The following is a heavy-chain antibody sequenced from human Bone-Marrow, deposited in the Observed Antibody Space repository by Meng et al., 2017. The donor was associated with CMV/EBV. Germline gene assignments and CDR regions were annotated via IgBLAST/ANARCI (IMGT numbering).Heavy chain of an antibody. D-gene: IGHD3-3*01. J-gene: IGHJ4*02. CDR3: ARDPSIFGVGTDY. Sequence: GESLKISCAASGFTFSDYYMSWIRQAPGKGLEWVSYISSSGSTIYYADSVKGRFTISRDNAKNSLYLQMNSLRPEDTAVYYCARDPSIFGVGTDYWGQGTLVTVSS. CDR1: GFTFSDYY. CDR2: ISSSGSTI. V-gene: IGHV3-11*01.